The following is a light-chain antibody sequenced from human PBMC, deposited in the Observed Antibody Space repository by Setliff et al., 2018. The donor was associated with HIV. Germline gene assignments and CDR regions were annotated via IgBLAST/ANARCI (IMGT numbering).Light chain of an antibody. J-gene: IGLJ1*01. CDR2: EVS. CDR3: CSYTTSSTVV. Sequence: QSALAQPASVSGSPGQSITISCTGTSSDVGAYKYVSWYQQHPGKAPKLMIYEVSNRPSGVSNRFSGSKSGNTASLTISGLQAEDEADYYCCSYTTSSTVVFGTGTSHRP. V-gene: IGLV2-14*01. CDR1: SSDVGAYKY.